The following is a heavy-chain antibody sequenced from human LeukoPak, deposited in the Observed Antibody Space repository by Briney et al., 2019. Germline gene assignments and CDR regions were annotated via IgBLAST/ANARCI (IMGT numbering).Heavy chain of an antibody. J-gene: IGHJ4*02. CDR2: IYTSGST. Sequence: SETLSLTCTVSGGSISSGSYYWSWIRQPAGKGLEWIGRIYTSGSTNYNPSLKSRVTISVDTSKNQFSLKLSSVTAADTAVYYCAREWRAKYYYDSSGLDYWGQGTLVTVSS. V-gene: IGHV4-61*02. CDR3: AREWRAKYYYDSSGLDY. CDR1: GGSISSGSYY. D-gene: IGHD3-22*01.